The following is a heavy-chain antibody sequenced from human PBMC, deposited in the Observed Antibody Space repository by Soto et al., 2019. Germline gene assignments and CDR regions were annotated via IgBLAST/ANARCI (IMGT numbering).Heavy chain of an antibody. CDR1: GFTFSNAW. CDR2: IKSKTDGGTT. D-gene: IGHD1-26*01. J-gene: IGHJ4*02. Sequence: PGGSLRLSCAASGFTFSNAWMSWVRQAPGKGLEWVGRIKSKTDGGTTDYAAPVKGRFTISRDDSKNTLYLQMNSLRAEDTAVYYCARALGILGVDYWGQGALVTVSS. V-gene: IGHV3-15*01. CDR3: ARALGILGVDY.